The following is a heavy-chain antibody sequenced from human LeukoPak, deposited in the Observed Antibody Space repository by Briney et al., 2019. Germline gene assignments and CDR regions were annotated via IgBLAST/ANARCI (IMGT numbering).Heavy chain of an antibody. CDR3: AEGWLVVDY. CDR1: GFTFSSYG. Sequence: QPGGSLRLSCAASGFTFSSYGMHWVRQAPGKGLEWVAVISYDGGNKYYADSVKGRFTISRDNSKNTLYLQMDSLGVEDTAVYYCAEGWLVVDYWGQGTLVTVSS. CDR2: ISYDGGNK. J-gene: IGHJ4*02. V-gene: IGHV3-30*18. D-gene: IGHD6-19*01.